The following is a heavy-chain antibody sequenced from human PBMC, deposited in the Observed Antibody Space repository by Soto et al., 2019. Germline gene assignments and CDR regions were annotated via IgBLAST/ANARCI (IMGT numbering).Heavy chain of an antibody. D-gene: IGHD5-12*01. CDR1: GGTFSSYT. J-gene: IGHJ2*01. V-gene: IGHV1-69*12. Sequence: QVQLVQSGAEVKKPGSSVTVSCKASGGTFSSYTISWVRQAPGQRLEWMGGIIPIFGTANYAQKFRGRVTITADESTSTAYMELSSLRSEDTAVYYCARGNHRWLQLWYFDLWGRGTLVTVSS. CDR3: ARGNHRWLQLWYFDL. CDR2: IIPIFGTA.